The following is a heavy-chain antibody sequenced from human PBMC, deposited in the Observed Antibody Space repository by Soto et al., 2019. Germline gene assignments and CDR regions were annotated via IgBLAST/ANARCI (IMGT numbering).Heavy chain of an antibody. Sequence: PSETLSLTCTVSGGSISSNIYYWGWIRQPPGKGLEWIGNIHYNGNTKYSPSLQSRVTMSVDTSKNHFSLKLISVTTADTAVYFCAREGNLGRWIQPLDSWGQGTLVTVSS. CDR1: GGSISSNIYY. J-gene: IGHJ4*02. V-gene: IGHV4-39*07. D-gene: IGHD2-2*03. CDR2: IHYNGNT. CDR3: AREGNLGRWIQPLDS.